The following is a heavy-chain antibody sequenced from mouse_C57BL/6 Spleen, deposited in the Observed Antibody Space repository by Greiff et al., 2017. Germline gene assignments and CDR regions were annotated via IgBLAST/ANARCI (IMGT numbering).Heavy chain of an antibody. CDR3: ARRPIYYDYGVDY. CDR2: IYPRDGST. D-gene: IGHD2-4*01. CDR1: GYTFTDHT. Sequence: VQLQESDAELVKPGASVKISCKASGYTFTDHTIHWMKQRPEQGLEWIGYIYPRDGSTKYNEKFTGKATLTADKSSSTAYIQLNSLTSEDSAVDFCARRPIYYDYGVDYWGQGTTLTVSS. J-gene: IGHJ2*01. V-gene: IGHV1-78*01.